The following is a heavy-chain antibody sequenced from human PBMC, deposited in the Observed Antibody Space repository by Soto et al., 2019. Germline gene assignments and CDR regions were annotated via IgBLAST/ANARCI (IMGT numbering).Heavy chain of an antibody. CDR3: ARGGGVYYFDY. J-gene: IGHJ4*02. V-gene: IGHV4-59*01. CDR2: IYYSGIT. Sequence: SETLSLTCTVSGGSISSYYWSWIRQPPGKGLEWIGYIYYSGITDYNPSLKSRVTISVDTSKSQFSLKLTSVTAADTAVYYCARGGGVYYFDYWGQGTLVTVSS. D-gene: IGHD2-8*02. CDR1: GGSISSYY.